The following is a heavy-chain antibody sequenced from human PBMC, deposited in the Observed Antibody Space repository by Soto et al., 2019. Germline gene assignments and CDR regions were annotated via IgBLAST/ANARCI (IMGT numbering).Heavy chain of an antibody. J-gene: IGHJ4*02. CDR1: GGSISSGDYY. CDR3: ATTFGYNSGWYRFDY. D-gene: IGHD6-19*01. V-gene: IGHV4-30-4*01. Sequence: SETLSLTCTVSGGSISSGDYYWSWIRQPPGKGLEWIGYIYSSGTTYYNPSLKSRVTISVDTSKNQFSLKLTSVTAADTAVYYCATTFGYNSGWYRFDYWGQGTLVTVSS. CDR2: IYSSGTT.